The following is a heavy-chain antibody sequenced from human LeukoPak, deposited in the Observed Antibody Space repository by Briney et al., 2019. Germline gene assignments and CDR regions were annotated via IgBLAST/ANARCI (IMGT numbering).Heavy chain of an antibody. V-gene: IGHV3-21*01. CDR3: ARPGYSSGWIDY. D-gene: IGHD6-19*01. CDR2: ISSSSSYI. Sequence: PGGSLRLSCAASGFTFSSYSMNWVRQAPGKGLEWVSSISSSSSYIYYADSVKGRFTISRDNAKNSLYLQMNSLRAEDTAVYYCARPGYSSGWIDYWGQGTRVTVSS. J-gene: IGHJ4*02. CDR1: GFTFSSYS.